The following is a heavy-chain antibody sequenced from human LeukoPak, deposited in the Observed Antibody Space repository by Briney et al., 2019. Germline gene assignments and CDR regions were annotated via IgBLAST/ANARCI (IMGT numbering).Heavy chain of an antibody. CDR2: ISSSGSTI. J-gene: IGHJ5*02. Sequence: SLRLSCAASGFTFSSYAMSWVRQAPGKGLEWVSAISSSGSTIYYADSVKGRFTISRDNAKNSLYLQMNSLRAEDTAVYYCARDPADYGDYVTPWGQGTLVTVSS. CDR1: GFTFSSYA. V-gene: IGHV3-48*03. D-gene: IGHD4-17*01. CDR3: ARDPADYGDYVTP.